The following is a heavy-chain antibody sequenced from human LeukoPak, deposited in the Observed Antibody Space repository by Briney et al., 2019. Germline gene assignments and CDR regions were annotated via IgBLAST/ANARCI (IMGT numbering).Heavy chain of an antibody. V-gene: IGHV1-69*04. Sequence: SVKVSCKASGGTFSSYAISWVRQAPGQGLEWMGRIIPILGTASYAQKFQGRVTITADKSTSTAYMELSSLRSEDTAVYYCARSRDIVVVVAALPDYYGMDVWGQGTTVTVSS. J-gene: IGHJ6*02. CDR3: ARSRDIVVVVAALPDYYGMDV. D-gene: IGHD2-15*01. CDR1: GGTFSSYA. CDR2: IIPILGTA.